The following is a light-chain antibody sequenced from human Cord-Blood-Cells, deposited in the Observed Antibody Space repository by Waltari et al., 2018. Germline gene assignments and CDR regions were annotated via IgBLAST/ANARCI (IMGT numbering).Light chain of an antibody. Sequence: QSALTQPASVSGSPGQSITISCTGPSSDGGGYNYVSWYPQHPGKAPKLMIYDVSKRPSGVSTRFSGSKSGNTASLTISGLQAEDEADYYCSSYTSSSTLVVFGGGTKLTVL. CDR3: SSYTSSSTLVV. V-gene: IGLV2-14*01. J-gene: IGLJ2*01. CDR2: DVS. CDR1: SSDGGGYNY.